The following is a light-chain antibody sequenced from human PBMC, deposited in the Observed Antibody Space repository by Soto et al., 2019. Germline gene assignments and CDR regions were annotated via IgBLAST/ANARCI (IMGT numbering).Light chain of an antibody. CDR1: QSVSSN. CDR2: GAS. Sequence: EIVMTQSPATLSVSPGERATLSCRASQSVSSNLDWYQQKPGQAPRLLIYGASPRATGIPARFSGSRSGTEFTLTISSLQSEDFAVYYCQQYNNWPYTFGQGTKLEIK. V-gene: IGKV3-15*01. CDR3: QQYNNWPYT. J-gene: IGKJ2*01.